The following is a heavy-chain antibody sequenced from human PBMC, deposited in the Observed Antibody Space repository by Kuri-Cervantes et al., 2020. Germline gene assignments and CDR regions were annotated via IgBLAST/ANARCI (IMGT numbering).Heavy chain of an antibody. V-gene: IGHV3-23*01. CDR2: ISGSGGST. CDR1: GFTFSSYG. CDR3: ARHDWFES. Sequence: GESLKISCAASGFTFSSYGMHWVRQAPGEGLEWVSAISGSGGSTYYADSVKGRFTISRDNSKNSLYLQMNSLRVEDTALYYCARHDWFESWGQGTRVTVSS. J-gene: IGHJ5*01.